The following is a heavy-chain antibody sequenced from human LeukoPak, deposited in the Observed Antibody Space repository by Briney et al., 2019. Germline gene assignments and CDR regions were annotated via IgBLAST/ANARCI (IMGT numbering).Heavy chain of an antibody. CDR2: IYYSGST. V-gene: IGHV4-59*01. J-gene: IGHJ4*02. CDR1: GGSISSYY. Sequence: SETLSLTCTVSGGSISSYYWSWIQQPPGKGLEWIGYIYYSGSTNYNPSLKSRVTISVDTSKNQFSLKLSSVTAADTAVYYCARADKQWLVQTLDFDYWGQGTLVTVSS. D-gene: IGHD6-19*01. CDR3: ARADKQWLVQTLDFDY.